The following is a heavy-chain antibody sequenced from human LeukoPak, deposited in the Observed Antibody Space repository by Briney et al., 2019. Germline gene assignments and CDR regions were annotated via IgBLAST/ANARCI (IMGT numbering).Heavy chain of an antibody. V-gene: IGHV5-51*01. CDR1: GYIFSNYW. Sequence: GESLKISCKGSGYIFSNYWIGWVRQMPGKGLEWMGIIYPGDSDTRYSPSFQGQVTISADKSISTAYLQWSSLKASGTAMYYCARHGIMGATTEPNDYWGQGTLVTVSS. CDR3: ARHGIMGATTEPNDY. D-gene: IGHD1-26*01. J-gene: IGHJ4*02. CDR2: IYPGDSDT.